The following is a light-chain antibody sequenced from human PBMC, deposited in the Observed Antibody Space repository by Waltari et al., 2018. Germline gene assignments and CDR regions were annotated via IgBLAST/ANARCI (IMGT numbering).Light chain of an antibody. J-gene: IGKJ4*01. CDR1: QSISSW. Sequence: DIQMTQSPSTLSASVGDRVTITCRASQSISSWLAWYQQKPGKAPKLLIYDASSLESGVPSRFSGSGSGTEFTLTISSLQPDDFATYYCQQGYSTSPLTFGGGTKVEIK. CDR2: DAS. CDR3: QQGYSTSPLT. V-gene: IGKV1-5*01.